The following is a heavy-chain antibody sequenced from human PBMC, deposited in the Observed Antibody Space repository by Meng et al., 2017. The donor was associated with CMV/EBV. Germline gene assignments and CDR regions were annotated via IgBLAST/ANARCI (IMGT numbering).Heavy chain of an antibody. CDR1: GYTFTGYD. J-gene: IGHJ6*02. V-gene: IGHV1-8*03. Sequence: ASVKVSCKASGYTFTGYDINWVRQATGQGLEWMGWMNPNSGNTGYAQKFQGRVTITRNSSISTAYMELSSLRSEDTAVYYCAREVGDGNGINYYYYYGMDVWGQGTTVTVSS. CDR2: MNPNSGNT. CDR3: AREVGDGNGINYYYYYGMDV. D-gene: IGHD1-26*01.